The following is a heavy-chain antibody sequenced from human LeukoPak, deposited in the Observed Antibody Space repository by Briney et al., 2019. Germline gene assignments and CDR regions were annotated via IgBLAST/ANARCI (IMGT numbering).Heavy chain of an antibody. D-gene: IGHD3-10*01. CDR3: ARDLMSRDYYGSGLNWFDP. V-gene: IGHV4-4*07. CDR2: IYSSGNT. CDR1: GDSISSYH. J-gene: IGHJ5*02. Sequence: PSETVSLTCTVSGDSISSYHWSWIRQPAGKGLEWVGRIYSSGNTIYNPSLKSRVTMSVDTSKNQFSLKLSSVTAADTAVYYCARDLMSRDYYGSGLNWFDPWGQGTLVTVSS.